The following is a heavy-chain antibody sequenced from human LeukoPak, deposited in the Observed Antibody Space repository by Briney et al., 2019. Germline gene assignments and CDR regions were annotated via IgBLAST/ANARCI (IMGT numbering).Heavy chain of an antibody. J-gene: IGHJ2*01. V-gene: IGHV4-30-2*01. CDR1: GGSINSGTHY. D-gene: IGHD6-6*01. Sequence: SETLSLTCTVSGGSINSGTHYWSWIRQPPGKGLEWIGYIYHSGSTYYNPSLQSRVTMTVDKSKNQFSLNLSSVTAADTAIYYCARETRYASSSPWYFDLWGRGTLVTVSS. CDR2: IYHSGST. CDR3: ARETRYASSSPWYFDL.